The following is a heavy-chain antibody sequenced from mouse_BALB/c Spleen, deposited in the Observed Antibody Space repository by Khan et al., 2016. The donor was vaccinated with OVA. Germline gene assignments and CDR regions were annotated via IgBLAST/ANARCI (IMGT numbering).Heavy chain of an antibody. J-gene: IGHJ3*01. CDR3: ASHLTGSFAY. Sequence: EVQLQESGGDLVKPGGSLRLSCAASGFTFSTYGMSWVRQFPDKRLEWVATINSDGYYTYYPDTVKGRFTISRINAENTLYLQMSSLKSEDTAIYYCASHLTGSFAYWGQGTLVTVST. CDR2: INSDGYYT. D-gene: IGHD4-1*01. V-gene: IGHV5-6*01. CDR1: GFTFSTYG.